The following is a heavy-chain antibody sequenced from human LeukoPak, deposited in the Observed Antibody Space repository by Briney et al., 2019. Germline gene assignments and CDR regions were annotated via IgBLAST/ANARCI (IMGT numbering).Heavy chain of an antibody. CDR1: AGTFTIYA. D-gene: IGHD6-19*01. V-gene: IGHV1-69*13. CDR3: ARGALADMYYFDY. J-gene: IGHJ4*02. Sequence: SVTVSFTSSAGTFTIYAISWVRHAPGQGLEWMGGIIPIFGTANYAQKFQGRVTITADESTSTAYMELSSLRSEDMAVYYCARGALADMYYFDYWGQGTLVTVSS. CDR2: IIPIFGTA.